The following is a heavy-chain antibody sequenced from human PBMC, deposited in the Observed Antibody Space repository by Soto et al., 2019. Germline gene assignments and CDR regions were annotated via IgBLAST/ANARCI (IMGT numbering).Heavy chain of an antibody. D-gene: IGHD6-6*01. V-gene: IGHV1-69*12. J-gene: IGHJ6*02. Sequence: QVQLVQSGAEVKKPGSSVKVSCKASGGTFSSYAISWVRQAPGQGLEWMGGIIPIFGTANYAQKFQGRVTITADESTSKAYMELRSLRSEDTAVYYCARNIAARLRYYYYGMDVWGQGTTVTVSS. CDR1: GGTFSSYA. CDR2: IIPIFGTA. CDR3: ARNIAARLRYYYYGMDV.